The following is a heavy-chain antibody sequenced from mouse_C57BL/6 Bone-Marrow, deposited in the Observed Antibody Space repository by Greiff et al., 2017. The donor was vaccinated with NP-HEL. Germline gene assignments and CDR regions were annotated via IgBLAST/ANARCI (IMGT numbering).Heavy chain of an antibody. CDR3: ARPYSNFSFAY. CDR1: GYTFTDYN. V-gene: IGHV1-22*01. Sequence: DVKLVESGPELVKPGASVKMSCKASGYTFTDYNMHWVKQSHGKSLEWIGYINPNNGGTSYNQKFKGKATLTVNKSSSTAYMELRSLTSEDSAVYYCARPYSNFSFAYWGQGTLVTVSA. CDR2: INPNNGGT. J-gene: IGHJ3*01. D-gene: IGHD2-5*01.